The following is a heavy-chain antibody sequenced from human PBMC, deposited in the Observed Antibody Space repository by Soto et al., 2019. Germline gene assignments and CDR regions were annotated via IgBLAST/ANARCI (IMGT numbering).Heavy chain of an antibody. CDR2: IWYDGSNK. Sequence: GGSLRLSCAASGFTFSSYGMHWVRQAPGKGLEWVAVIWYDGSNKYYADSVKGRFTISRDNSKNTLYLQMNSLRAEDTAVYYCAREAVAGTGYYFDYWGQGTLVTVSS. V-gene: IGHV3-33*01. CDR3: AREAVAGTGYYFDY. CDR1: GFTFSSYG. D-gene: IGHD6-19*01. J-gene: IGHJ4*02.